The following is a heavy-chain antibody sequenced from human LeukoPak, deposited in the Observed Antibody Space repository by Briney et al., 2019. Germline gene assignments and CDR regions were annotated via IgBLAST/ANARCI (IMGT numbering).Heavy chain of an antibody. D-gene: IGHD3-10*01. CDR1: GYTFTSYA. CDR2: VNAGNGNT. CDR3: ARDRIWFGELSDAFDI. J-gene: IGHJ3*02. V-gene: IGHV1-3*01. Sequence: ASVKVSCKASGYTFTSYAMHWVRQAPGQRLEWMGWVNAGNGNTKYSQKFQGRVTITRDTSASTAYMELSSLRSEDTAVYYCARDRIWFGELSDAFDIWGQGTMVTVSS.